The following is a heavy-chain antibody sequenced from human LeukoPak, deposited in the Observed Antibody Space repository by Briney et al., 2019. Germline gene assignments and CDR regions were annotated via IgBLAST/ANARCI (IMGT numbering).Heavy chain of an antibody. Sequence: PGGSLRLSCATSGFTFSNYWMSWVRQAPGKGLEWVAHMSKDGSEKYYVDSVKGRFTISRDNAKNSLYLQMNTLRVEDTAVYYCARDKVTYWGQGTLVTVSS. CDR3: ARDKVTY. CDR1: GFTFSNYW. V-gene: IGHV3-7*01. CDR2: MSKDGSEK. J-gene: IGHJ4*02.